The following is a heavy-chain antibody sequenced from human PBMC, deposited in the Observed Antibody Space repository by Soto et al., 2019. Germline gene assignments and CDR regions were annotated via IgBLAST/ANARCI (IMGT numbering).Heavy chain of an antibody. CDR1: GGSISSYY. CDR2: IYYSGST. Sequence: SETLSLTCTVSGGSISSYYWSWIRQPPGKGLEWIGYIYYSGSTNYNPSLKSRVTISVDTSKNQFSLKLSSVTAADTAVYYCARDVEQLGTFDYWGQGTLVTVAS. J-gene: IGHJ4*02. D-gene: IGHD6-13*01. CDR3: ARDVEQLGTFDY. V-gene: IGHV4-59*12.